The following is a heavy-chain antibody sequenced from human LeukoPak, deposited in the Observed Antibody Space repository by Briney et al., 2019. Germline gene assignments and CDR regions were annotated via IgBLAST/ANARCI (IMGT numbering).Heavy chain of an antibody. D-gene: IGHD6-19*01. Sequence: ASVKVSCKASGYTFTGYYMHWVRQAPGQGLEWMGWINPNSGGTNYAQKFQGRVTMIRDTSISTAYMELSSLRSDDTAVYYCAKVFDSSAQGHIQHWGQGTLVIVSS. CDR2: INPNSGGT. CDR1: GYTFTGYY. V-gene: IGHV1-2*02. CDR3: AKVFDSSAQGHIQH. J-gene: IGHJ1*01.